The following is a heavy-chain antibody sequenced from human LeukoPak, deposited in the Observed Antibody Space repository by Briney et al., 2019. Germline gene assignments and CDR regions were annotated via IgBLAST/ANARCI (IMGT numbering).Heavy chain of an antibody. D-gene: IGHD6-13*01. Sequence: QPGGSLRLSCAASGFTFSSYEMNWVRQAPGKGLEWVSYISSSGSTIYCADSVKGRFTISRDNAKNSLYLQMNSLRAEDTAVYYCAKKHTAAGPKSNWFDPWDQGTLVTVSS. J-gene: IGHJ5*02. CDR3: AKKHTAAGPKSNWFDP. V-gene: IGHV3-48*03. CDR2: ISSSGSTI. CDR1: GFTFSSYE.